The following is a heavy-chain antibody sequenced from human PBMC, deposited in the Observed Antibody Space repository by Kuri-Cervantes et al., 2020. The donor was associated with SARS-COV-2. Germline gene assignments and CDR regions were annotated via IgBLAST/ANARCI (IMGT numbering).Heavy chain of an antibody. CDR3: ARVPPGIAAAGILDY. J-gene: IGHJ4*02. V-gene: IGHV1-69*13. CDR2: IIPIFGTA. Sequence: SVKVSCKASGGTLSSYAISWVRQAPGQGLEWMGGIIPIFGTANYAQKFQGRVTITADESTSTAYMELSSLRSEDTAVYYCARVPPGIAAAGILDYWGQGTLVTVSS. CDR1: GGTLSSYA. D-gene: IGHD6-13*01.